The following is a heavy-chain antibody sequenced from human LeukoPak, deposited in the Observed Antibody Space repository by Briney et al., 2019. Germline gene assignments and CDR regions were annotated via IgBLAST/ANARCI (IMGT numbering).Heavy chain of an antibody. Sequence: PGGSLRLSCAASGFTFSSYAMSWVRQAPGKGLEWVAVISYDGSNKYYSDSVKGRFTISRDNSKNTLYLQMNSLRAEDSAVYYCARDSGSYYDYYGMDVWGQGSTVTVSS. J-gene: IGHJ6*02. CDR1: GFTFSSYA. CDR2: ISYDGSNK. V-gene: IGHV3-30-3*01. D-gene: IGHD1-26*01. CDR3: ARDSGSYYDYYGMDV.